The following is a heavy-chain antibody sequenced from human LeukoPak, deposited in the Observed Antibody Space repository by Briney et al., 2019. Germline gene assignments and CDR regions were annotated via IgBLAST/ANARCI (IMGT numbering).Heavy chain of an antibody. CDR3: ARTFREPHYDFWSGYSTLDY. J-gene: IGHJ4*02. CDR1: GGSFSGYY. Sequence: SETLSLTCAVYGGSFSGYYWSWIRQPPGKGLEWIGEINHSGSTNYNPSLKSRVTISVDTSKNQFSLKLSSVTAADTAVYYCARTFREPHYDFWSGYSTLDYWGQGTLVTVSS. V-gene: IGHV4-34*01. CDR2: INHSGST. D-gene: IGHD3-3*01.